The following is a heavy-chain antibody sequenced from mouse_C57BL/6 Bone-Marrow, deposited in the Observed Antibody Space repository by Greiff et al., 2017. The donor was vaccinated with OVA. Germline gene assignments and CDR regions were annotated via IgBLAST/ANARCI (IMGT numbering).Heavy chain of an antibody. V-gene: IGHV5-17*01. CDR1: GFTFSDYG. D-gene: IGHD1-1*01. Sequence: DVMLVESGGGLVKPGGSLKLSCAASGFTFSDYGMHWVRQAPEKGLEWVAYISSGSSTIYYADTVKGRFTISRDNAKNTLFLQMTSLRSEDTAMYYCARYYGSSYYAMYYWGQGTSVTVSS. J-gene: IGHJ4*01. CDR2: ISSGSSTI. CDR3: ARYYGSSYYAMYY.